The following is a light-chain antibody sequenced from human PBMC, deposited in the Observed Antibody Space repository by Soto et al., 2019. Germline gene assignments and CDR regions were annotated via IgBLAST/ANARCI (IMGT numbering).Light chain of an antibody. CDR2: EVT. J-gene: IGLJ1*01. V-gene: IGLV2-23*02. CDR1: SSDVGSYNL. Sequence: QSVLTQPASVSGSPGQSITISCTGTSSDVGSYNLVSWYQQHPGKAPKLIIYEVTKRPSGISNRFAGSKSGNTASLTISGLQAEDESDYYCCSYAGRITVDVFGTGTKLTVL. CDR3: CSYAGRITVDV.